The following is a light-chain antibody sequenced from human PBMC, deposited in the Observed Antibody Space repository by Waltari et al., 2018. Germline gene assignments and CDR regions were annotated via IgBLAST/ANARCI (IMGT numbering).Light chain of an antibody. CDR3: QQYNNWPFFT. CDR1: QSVGNK. J-gene: IGKJ3*01. CDR2: DAS. Sequence: EIVMTQSPATLSVSPGESATLSCRASQSVGNKLAWYQLKPGQAPSLLIYDASTRATGLSTRFSGSGSGTEFSLTISSLQSEDFALYYCQQYNNWPFFTFGPGIKVDI. V-gene: IGKV3-15*01.